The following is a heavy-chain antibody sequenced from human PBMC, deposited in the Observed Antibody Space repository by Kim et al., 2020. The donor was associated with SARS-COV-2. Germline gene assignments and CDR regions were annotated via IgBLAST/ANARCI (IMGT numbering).Heavy chain of an antibody. Sequence: GGSLRLSCAASGFTFSSYGMHWVRQAPGKGLEWVAVISYDGSNKYYADSVKGRFTISRDNSKNTLYLQMNSLRAEDTAVYYCAKEGGYSSSCFDYWGQGT. CDR2: ISYDGSNK. J-gene: IGHJ4*02. V-gene: IGHV3-30*18. CDR1: GFTFSSYG. CDR3: AKEGGYSSSCFDY. D-gene: IGHD6-13*01.